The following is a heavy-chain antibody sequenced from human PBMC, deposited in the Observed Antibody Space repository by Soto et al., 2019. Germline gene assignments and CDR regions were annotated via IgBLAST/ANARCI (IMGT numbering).Heavy chain of an antibody. CDR3: ARGSDVLRFLEWLSNDAFDI. D-gene: IGHD3-3*01. Sequence: GGSLRLSCAASGFTFSDYFMSWIRQAPGKGLEWVSYISSGGNTIYYADSVKGRFTISRDNAKNSLYLQMNSLRAEDTAVYYCARGSDVLRFLEWLSNDAFDIWGQGTMVTVSS. J-gene: IGHJ3*02. CDR2: ISSGGNTI. CDR1: GFTFSDYF. V-gene: IGHV3-11*04.